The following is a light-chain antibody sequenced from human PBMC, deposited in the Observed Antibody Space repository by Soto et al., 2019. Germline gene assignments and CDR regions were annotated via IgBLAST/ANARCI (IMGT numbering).Light chain of an antibody. CDR1: QSVSSK. V-gene: IGKV3-15*01. Sequence: EIVMTQSPATLSVSPGEGATLSCRASQSVSSKLAWYQQKPGQAPRLLIYGASTRATGIPARFSGSGSGTDFTLTISSLEPEDFAVYYCQQRSNWPPINFGQGTRLE. CDR3: QQRSNWPPIN. CDR2: GAS. J-gene: IGKJ5*01.